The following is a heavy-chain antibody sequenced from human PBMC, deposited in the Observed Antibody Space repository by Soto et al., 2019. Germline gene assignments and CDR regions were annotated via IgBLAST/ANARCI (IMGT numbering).Heavy chain of an antibody. CDR1: GYSISSGHS. CDR2: IFHTGST. J-gene: IGHJ6*02. D-gene: IGHD6-25*01. V-gene: IGHV4-38-2*01. Sequence: SETLSLTCAVSGYSISSGHSWGWIRQPPGKGLEWIGSIFHTGSTYYNPSLKSRVTLSVDTSKNQFSLKLSSVTAADTAVYFCAALPRLDGMDVWGQGTTVTAP. CDR3: AALPRLDGMDV.